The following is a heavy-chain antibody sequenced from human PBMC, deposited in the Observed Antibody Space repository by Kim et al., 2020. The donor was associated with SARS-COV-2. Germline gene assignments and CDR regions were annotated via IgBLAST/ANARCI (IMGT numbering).Heavy chain of an antibody. CDR2: IYTSGST. CDR1: GGSISSGSYY. Sequence: SETLSLTCTVSGGSISSGSYYWSWIRQPAGKGLEWIGRIYTSGSTNYNPSLKSRVTISVDTSKNQFSLKLSSVTAADTAVYYCARENLGSWYIPWFDPWGQGTLVTVSS. CDR3: ARENLGSWYIPWFDP. D-gene: IGHD6-13*01. V-gene: IGHV4-61*02. J-gene: IGHJ5*02.